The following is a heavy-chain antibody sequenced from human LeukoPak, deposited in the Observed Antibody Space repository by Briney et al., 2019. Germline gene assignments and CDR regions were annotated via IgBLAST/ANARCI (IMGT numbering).Heavy chain of an antibody. CDR3: TRWDMTTVTTSH. CDR2: IIPIFGTA. D-gene: IGHD4-17*01. V-gene: IGHV1-69*13. Sequence: SVKVSCKASGGTFSSYATSWVRQAPGQGLEWMGGIIPIFGTANYAQKFQGRVTITADESTSTAYMELSSLRSEDTAVYYCTRWDMTTVTTSHWGQGTLVTVSS. CDR1: GGTFSSYA. J-gene: IGHJ4*02.